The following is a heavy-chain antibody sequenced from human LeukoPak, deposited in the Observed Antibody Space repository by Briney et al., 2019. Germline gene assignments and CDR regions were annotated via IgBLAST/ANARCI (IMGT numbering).Heavy chain of an antibody. Sequence: GGSLRLSCAASGFTFSRYWMSWVRQAPGKGLEWVANIKQDGSEKDYVDSVKGRFTISRDNAKNSLYLQMNSLTAEDTAVYYCARDRRQAFDYWGQGTLVTVSS. J-gene: IGHJ4*02. V-gene: IGHV3-7*01. CDR3: ARDRRQAFDY. CDR2: IKQDGSEK. CDR1: GFTFSRYW.